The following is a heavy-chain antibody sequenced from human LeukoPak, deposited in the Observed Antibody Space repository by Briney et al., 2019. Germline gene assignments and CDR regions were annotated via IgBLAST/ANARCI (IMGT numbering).Heavy chain of an antibody. CDR3: ARETRVRWTDY. V-gene: IGHV3-7*01. D-gene: IGHD5-24*01. CDR1: GFTFTTYW. J-gene: IGHJ4*02. CDR2: IKQDGTEK. Sequence: GESLRLSCAASGFTFTTYWMSWVRQAPGKGLEWVANIKQDGTEKYYVDSVKGRFTISRDNAKNSLYLQMNSLRAEDTAVYYCARETRVRWTDYWGQGTLVTVSS.